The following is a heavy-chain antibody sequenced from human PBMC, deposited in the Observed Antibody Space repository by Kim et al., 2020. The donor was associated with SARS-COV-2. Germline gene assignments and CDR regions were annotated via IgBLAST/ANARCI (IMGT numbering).Heavy chain of an antibody. Sequence: GGSLRLSCTASRFNFSDHWMHWVRQAPGTGPVWVSCIRGDGSTTNYADSVRGRFTVSRDNARNTLYLQMNNLRAEDTAVYYCVSSPGPWGQGTLVTVSS. CDR1: RFNFSDHW. CDR3: VSSPGP. V-gene: IGHV3-74*01. J-gene: IGHJ5*02. D-gene: IGHD3-16*02. CDR2: IRGDGSTT.